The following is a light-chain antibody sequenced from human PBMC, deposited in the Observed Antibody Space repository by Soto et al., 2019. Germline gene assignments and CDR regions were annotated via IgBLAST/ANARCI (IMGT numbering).Light chain of an antibody. Sequence: DIQMTQSPSSLSASVGDRVTITCRASQNISNYLNWYQQKPGKAPKLLIYTTSSLHSGVPSRFSGSGSATHFTLTISSLQPEDFAAYYCQQSHSTLTFGGGTKVEIK. CDR1: QNISNY. CDR2: TTS. J-gene: IGKJ4*01. CDR3: QQSHSTLT. V-gene: IGKV1-39*01.